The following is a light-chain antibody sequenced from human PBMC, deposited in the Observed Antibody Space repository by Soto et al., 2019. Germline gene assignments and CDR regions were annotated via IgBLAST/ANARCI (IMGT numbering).Light chain of an antibody. CDR1: QDISNY. V-gene: IGKV1-33*01. J-gene: IGKJ2*01. CDR3: QQYDNLPYT. CDR2: DAS. Sequence: DIQMTQSPSSLSASVGDRVTITCQASQDISNYLNWYQQKPGKAPKLLIYDASNLETGVPSRFSGSGSGTDFTFTISSLQPVGIATYYCQQYDNLPYTFGQGTKLEIK.